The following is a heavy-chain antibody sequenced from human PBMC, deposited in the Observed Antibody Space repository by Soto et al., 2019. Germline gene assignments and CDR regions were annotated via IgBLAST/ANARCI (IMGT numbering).Heavy chain of an antibody. J-gene: IGHJ4*02. CDR2: IWYDGSNK. CDR1: GFIFNEYG. Sequence: QVQLVESGGGVVQPGRSLRLSCAASGFIFNEYGMHWVRQAPGKGLERVAVIWYDGSNKYYADTEKGRFTFSRDNSKNTMSLLMNSKRVEDTAVYYCARWGCSGSNCNLNQRSFDLWGQGTLVSVSS. CDR3: ARWGCSGSNCNLNQRSFDL. V-gene: IGHV3-33*03. D-gene: IGHD2-15*01.